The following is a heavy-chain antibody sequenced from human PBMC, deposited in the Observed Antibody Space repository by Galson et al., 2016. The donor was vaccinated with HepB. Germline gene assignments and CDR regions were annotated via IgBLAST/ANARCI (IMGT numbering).Heavy chain of an antibody. CDR1: GFTFSDYG. CDR3: ARDASGSRADFDY. D-gene: IGHD3-10*01. CDR2: IWHDGSQK. Sequence: SLRLSCAASGFTFSDYGMHWVRQPPGKGLEWVASIWHDGSQKFYADSLKGRFTIPRDNSKNTVHLQKNSLRAVDTAVYYCARDASGSRADFDYWGQGIPVTVSS. J-gene: IGHJ4*02. V-gene: IGHV3-33*01.